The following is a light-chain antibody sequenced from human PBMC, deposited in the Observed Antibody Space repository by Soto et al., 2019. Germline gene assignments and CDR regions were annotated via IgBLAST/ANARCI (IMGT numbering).Light chain of an antibody. Sequence: QSALTQPASVSGSPGQSITISCTGTSSDVGGYNYVSWYQHHPGKAPKLMIYDVSNRPSGVSNCLSGSKSDHTASLSISGLQPEDEADYYCSSYRTRDTRQIVCGTGTKLTVL. V-gene: IGLV2-14*03. CDR1: SSDVGGYNY. CDR3: SSYRTRDTRQIV. J-gene: IGLJ1*01. CDR2: DVS.